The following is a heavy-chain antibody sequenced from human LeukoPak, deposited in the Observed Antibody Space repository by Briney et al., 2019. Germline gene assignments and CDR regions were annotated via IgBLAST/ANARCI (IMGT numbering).Heavy chain of an antibody. CDR1: GYTFTSYY. CDR2: INPSGGST. J-gene: IGHJ6*02. D-gene: IGHD3-10*01. V-gene: IGHV1-46*01. CDR3: ATKRITMVRGVIPSPYYYYGMDV. Sequence: ASVKVSCKASGYTFTSYYMHWVRQAPGQGLEWMGIINPSGGSTSYAQKFQGRVTMTEDTSTDTAYMELSSLRSEDTAVYYCATKRITMVRGVIPSPYYYYGMDVWGQGTTVTVSS.